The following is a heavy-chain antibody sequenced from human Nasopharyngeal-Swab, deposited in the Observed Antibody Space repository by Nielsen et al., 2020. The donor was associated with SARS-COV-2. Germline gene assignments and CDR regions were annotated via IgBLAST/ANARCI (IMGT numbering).Heavy chain of an antibody. CDR2: ISGSGGST. J-gene: IGHJ4*02. CDR3: AKLAYILTGYPDY. CDR1: GFTFSSYA. V-gene: IGHV3-23*01. D-gene: IGHD3-9*01. Sequence: GESLKIPCAAPGFTFSSYAMSWVRQAPGKGLEWVSAISGSGGSTYYADSVKGRFTISRDNSKNTLYLQMNSLRAEDTAVYYCAKLAYILTGYPDYWGQGTLVTVSS.